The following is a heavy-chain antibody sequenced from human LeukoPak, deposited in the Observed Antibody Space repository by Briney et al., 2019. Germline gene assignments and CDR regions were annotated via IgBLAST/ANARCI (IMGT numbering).Heavy chain of an antibody. V-gene: IGHV3-7*01. CDR2: IHKAGTES. CDR3: GGVGTWELQPGFDY. J-gene: IGHJ4*02. CDR1: GFTFTDYW. Sequence: GGSLRLSCAASGFTFTDYWMTWVRQVPGKGLEWVANIHKAGTESCYVDSVKGRFAISNDQAKNSLYLQLSSLSVHDTAVYYLGGVGTWELQPGFDYWGQGTLVTVSS. D-gene: IGHD1-26*01.